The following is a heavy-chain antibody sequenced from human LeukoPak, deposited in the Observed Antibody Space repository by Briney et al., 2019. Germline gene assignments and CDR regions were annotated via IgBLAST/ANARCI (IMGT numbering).Heavy chain of an antibody. D-gene: IGHD6-25*01. CDR3: ARAATRLDAFDI. CDR2: IYYSGST. J-gene: IGHJ3*02. CDR1: GVSISSYY. V-gene: IGHV4-59*01. Sequence: SETLSLTCTVSGVSISSYYWSWIRQPPGKGLEWIGYIYYSGSTNYNPSLKSRVTIAVDTSKNQFSLKLSSVTAADTAVYYCARAATRLDAFDIWGQGTMVTVSS.